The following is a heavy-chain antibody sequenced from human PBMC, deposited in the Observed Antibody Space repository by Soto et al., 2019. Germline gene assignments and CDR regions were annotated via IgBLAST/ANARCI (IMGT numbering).Heavy chain of an antibody. CDR2: IYRGGRT. Sequence: EVQLVESGGGLIQPGGSLRLSCAASGFTVSSNYMSWVRQAPGKGLEGVSTIYRGGRTFYADSVEGRFTISRDNSKNTLYLQMNSLRVGDTAVYYCARDGAMTTYFEYFLYWGQGTLVTVSS. V-gene: IGHV3-53*01. J-gene: IGHJ1*01. CDR1: GFTVSSNY. CDR3: ARDGAMTTYFEYFLY. D-gene: IGHD4-17*01.